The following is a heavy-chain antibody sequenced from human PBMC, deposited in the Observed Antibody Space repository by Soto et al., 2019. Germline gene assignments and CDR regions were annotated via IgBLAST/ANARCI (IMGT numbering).Heavy chain of an antibody. D-gene: IGHD6-13*01. J-gene: IGHJ4*02. Sequence: QVQLVQSGAEVKKPGASVKVSCKASVYIFTSYSISWVRQAPGQGLEWMGWISSYNGNTNDAQKLLGRVTMTTDTSTTTAYMELRRRRSDDTAVYYCAREKSIASAGYFDYWGQGTLVTVSS. CDR1: VYIFTSYS. CDR2: ISSYNGNT. V-gene: IGHV1-18*01. CDR3: AREKSIASAGYFDY.